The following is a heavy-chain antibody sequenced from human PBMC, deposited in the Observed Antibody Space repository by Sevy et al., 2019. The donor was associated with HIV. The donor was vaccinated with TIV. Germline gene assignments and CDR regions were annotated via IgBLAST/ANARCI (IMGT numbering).Heavy chain of an antibody. CDR1: GFIFSDSY. V-gene: IGHV3-11*01. J-gene: IGHJ4*02. D-gene: IGHD4-17*01. Sequence: GGSLRLSCEASGFIFSDSYMSWIRQAPGKGLEWISYISTRGSTIYYADSVKGRFTISRDNANNSLSLHLNCLRAEDMAIYYCARFVGDYFDFWGRGTLVTVSS. CDR2: ISTRGSTI. CDR3: ARFVGDYFDF.